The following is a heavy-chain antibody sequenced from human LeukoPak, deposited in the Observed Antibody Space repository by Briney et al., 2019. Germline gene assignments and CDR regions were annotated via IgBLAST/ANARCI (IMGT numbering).Heavy chain of an antibody. CDR2: IYWNDDK. V-gene: IGHV2-5*01. Sequence: SGPTLVKPTQTLTLTCTFSGFSLSTSGVGVGWIRQPPGKALEWLALIYWNDDKRYSPSLKSRLTITKDTSKNQVVLTMTNMDSVDTATYYCARTWIQLWSLGFDPWGQGTLVTVSS. D-gene: IGHD5-18*01. J-gene: IGHJ5*02. CDR1: GFSLSTSGVG. CDR3: ARTWIQLWSLGFDP.